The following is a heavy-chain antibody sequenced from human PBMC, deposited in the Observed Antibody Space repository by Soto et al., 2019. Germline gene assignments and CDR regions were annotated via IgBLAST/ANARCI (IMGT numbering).Heavy chain of an antibody. CDR2: IYYSGST. CDR1: GGSVSSGSYY. J-gene: IGHJ6*03. D-gene: IGHD4-4*01. Sequence: SETLSLTCTVSGGSVSSGSYYWSWIRQPPGKGLEWIGYIYYSGSTNYNPSLKSRVTISVDTSKNQFSLKLSSVTAADTAVYYCARDYSNYAGYYYMDVWGKGTTVTVSS. V-gene: IGHV4-61*01. CDR3: ARDYSNYAGYYYMDV.